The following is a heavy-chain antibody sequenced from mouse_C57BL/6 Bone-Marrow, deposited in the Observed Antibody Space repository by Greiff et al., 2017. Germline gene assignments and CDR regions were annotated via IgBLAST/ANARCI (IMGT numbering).Heavy chain of an antibody. CDR3: ARSAMVGYAIDY. J-gene: IGHJ4*01. CDR1: GFTFSSYA. V-gene: IGHV5-4*01. CDR2: ISDGGSYT. Sequence: EVQLQESGGGLVKPGGSLKLSCAASGFTFSSYAMSWVRQTPEKRLEWVATISDGGSYTYYPDNVKGRFTISKDNAKNNLYLQMRNLKSEDTAMCYCARSAMVGYAIDYWGQGTSVTVSA. D-gene: IGHD2-1*01.